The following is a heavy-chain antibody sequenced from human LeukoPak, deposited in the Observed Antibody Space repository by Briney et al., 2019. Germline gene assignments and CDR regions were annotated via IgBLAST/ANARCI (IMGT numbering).Heavy chain of an antibody. J-gene: IGHJ3*02. CDR3: ARDLAAGGAFDI. CDR1: GGSISSYY. D-gene: IGHD5-24*01. V-gene: IGHV4-59*06. CDR2: IYYSGST. Sequence: SETLSLTCTVSGGSISSYYWSWIRQHPGKGLEWIGYIYYSGSTYYNPSLKSRVTISVDTSKNQFSLKLSSVTAADTAVYYCARDLAAGGAFDIWGQGTMVTVSS.